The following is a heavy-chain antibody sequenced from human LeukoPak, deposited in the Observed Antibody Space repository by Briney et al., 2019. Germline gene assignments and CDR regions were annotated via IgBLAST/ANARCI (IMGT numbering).Heavy chain of an antibody. Sequence: SETLSLTCTVSGGSISSYYWSWIRQPPGKGLEWIGYIYYSGSTNYNPSLKSRVTISVDTSKNQFSLKLSSVTAADTAVYYCARARLQPLDYWGQGTLVTVSS. J-gene: IGHJ4*02. D-gene: IGHD5-24*01. CDR2: IYYSGST. V-gene: IGHV4-59*01. CDR3: ARARLQPLDY. CDR1: GGSISSYY.